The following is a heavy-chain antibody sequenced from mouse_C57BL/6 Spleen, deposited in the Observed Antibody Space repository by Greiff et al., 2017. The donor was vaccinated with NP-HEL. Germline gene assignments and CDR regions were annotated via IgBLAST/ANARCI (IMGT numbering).Heavy chain of an antibody. CDR1: GFSLTSYG. CDR3: ASYSNYVFAY. Sequence: VMLVESGPGLVQPSQSLSITCTVSGFSLTSYGVHWVRQSPGKGLEWLGVIWSGGSTDYNAAFISRLSISKDNSKSQVFFKMNSLQADDTAIYYCASYSNYVFAYWGQGTLVTVSA. J-gene: IGHJ3*01. D-gene: IGHD2-5*01. V-gene: IGHV2-2*01. CDR2: IWSGGST.